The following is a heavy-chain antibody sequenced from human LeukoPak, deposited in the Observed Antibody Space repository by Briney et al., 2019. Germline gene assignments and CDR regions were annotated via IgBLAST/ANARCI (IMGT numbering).Heavy chain of an antibody. V-gene: IGHV3-30*18. Sequence: AGRSLRLSCAASGFTFSSYGMHWVRQAPGKGLEWVAVISYDGSNKYYADSVEGRFTISRDNSKNTLYLQMNSLRAEDTAVYYCANIMHSSGYRTTDYFDYWGQGTLVTVSS. J-gene: IGHJ4*02. D-gene: IGHD3-22*01. CDR2: ISYDGSNK. CDR3: ANIMHSSGYRTTDYFDY. CDR1: GFTFSSYG.